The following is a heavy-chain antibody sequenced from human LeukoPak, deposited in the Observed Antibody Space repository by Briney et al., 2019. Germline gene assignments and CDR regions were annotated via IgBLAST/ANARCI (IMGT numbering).Heavy chain of an antibody. CDR2: MNPNSGNT. D-gene: IGHD3-16*01. CDR3: ARGPTRGRRGNWFDP. CDR1: GYTFTSYD. J-gene: IGHJ5*02. Sequence: GATVKVSCKASGYTFTSYDINWVRQATGQGLEWMGWMNPNSGNTGYAQKFQGRVTMTRNTSISTAYMELSSLRSVDTAVYYCARGPTRGRRGNWFDPWGQGTLVTVSS. V-gene: IGHV1-8*01.